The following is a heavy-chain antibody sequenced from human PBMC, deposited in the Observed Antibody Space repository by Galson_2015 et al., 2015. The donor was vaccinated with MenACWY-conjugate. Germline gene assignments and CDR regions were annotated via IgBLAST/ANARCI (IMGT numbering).Heavy chain of an antibody. J-gene: IGHJ4*02. CDR2: INPGGSST. V-gene: IGHV3-74*01. D-gene: IGHD1-26*01. Sequence: SLRLSCAASGFIFNTYWMHWVRHAPGKGLVWVSRINPGGSSTTYADSVKDRFTISRDNAKNTLYLQMNSLRPEDTAVFYCAKTQGASFYFDSWGQGTLVTVSS. CDR3: AKTQGASFYFDS. CDR1: GFIFNTYW.